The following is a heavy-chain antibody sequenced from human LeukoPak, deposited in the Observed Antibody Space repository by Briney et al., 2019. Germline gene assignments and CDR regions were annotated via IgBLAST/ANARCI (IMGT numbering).Heavy chain of an antibody. Sequence: SETLSLTCTVSGGSISSSSYYWGWIRQPPGKGLEWIGSIYYSGSTYYNPSLKSRVTISVDTSKNKFSLKLSSVTAADTAVYYCASWIPSYGSGSYYNIPTLFDYWGQGTLVTVSS. CDR2: IYYSGST. V-gene: IGHV4-39*01. CDR3: ASWIPSYGSGSYYNIPTLFDY. J-gene: IGHJ4*02. D-gene: IGHD3-10*01. CDR1: GGSISSSSYY.